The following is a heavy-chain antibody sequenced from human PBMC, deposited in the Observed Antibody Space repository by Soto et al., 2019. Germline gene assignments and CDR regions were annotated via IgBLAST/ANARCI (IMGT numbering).Heavy chain of an antibody. V-gene: IGHV3-21*01. CDR2: IRGFSPYT. CDR3: ARDRGYDAHDYYYNAMDV. CDR1: GFTFRTYT. Sequence: GGSLRLSCISSGFTFRTYTMNWVRQAPGKGLEWVSGIRGFSPYTFYAESVRGRFTISRDNAKNSLFLQMDSLRAEDTAVYYCARDRGYDAHDYYYNAMDVWGQGTTVTV. D-gene: IGHD3-10*01. J-gene: IGHJ6*02.